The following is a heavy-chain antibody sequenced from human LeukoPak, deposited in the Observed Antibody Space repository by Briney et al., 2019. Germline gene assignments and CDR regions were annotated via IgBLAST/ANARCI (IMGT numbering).Heavy chain of an antibody. Sequence: AGGSLRLSCAASGFTFSSYSMNWVRQAPGKGLEWVSSISSSSYIYYADSVKGRFTISRDNAKNSLYLQMNSLRAEDTAVYYCARVTAATQFVDYWGQGTLVTVSS. J-gene: IGHJ4*02. D-gene: IGHD2-15*01. CDR2: ISSSSYI. CDR1: GFTFSSYS. CDR3: ARVTAATQFVDY. V-gene: IGHV3-21*01.